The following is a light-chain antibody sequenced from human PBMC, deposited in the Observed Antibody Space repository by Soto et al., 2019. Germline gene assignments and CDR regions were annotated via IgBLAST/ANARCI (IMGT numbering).Light chain of an antibody. CDR2: AAS. Sequence: IQLTPSQSSLSASVGDRVTITSRASQGISRYLDWYQQKPGKAPKLLIYAASTLQSGVPSRFSGSGSGTDFTLTISSLQPEDFATYYCQQLNSYPLTVGGGTKVELK. CDR3: QQLNSYPLT. J-gene: IGKJ4*01. CDR1: QGISRY. V-gene: IGKV1-9*01.